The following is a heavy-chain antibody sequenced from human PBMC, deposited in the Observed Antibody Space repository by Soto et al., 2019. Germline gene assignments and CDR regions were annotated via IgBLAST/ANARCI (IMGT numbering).Heavy chain of an antibody. D-gene: IGHD2-21*01. CDR1: GYTFTSYG. CDR3: ARIEPRGSQRPDY. V-gene: IGHV1-18*04. CDR2: ISAYNGNT. Sequence: ASLKVSCKASGYTFTSYGISWVRQAPGQGLEWMGWISAYNGNTNYAQKLQGRVTMTTDTSTSPAYMEVRSLRSDDTAVYYCARIEPRGSQRPDYWGQGTLVTVSS. J-gene: IGHJ4*02.